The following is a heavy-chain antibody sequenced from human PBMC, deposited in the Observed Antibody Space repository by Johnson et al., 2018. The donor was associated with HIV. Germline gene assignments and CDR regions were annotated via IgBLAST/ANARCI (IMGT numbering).Heavy chain of an antibody. Sequence: QVQLVESGGGVVQPGKSLTLSCVGSGLSFSNFGIHWVRQAPGKGPEWVAVISFDGNLKKYADSVKGRFTISRDNSKNKLYLEMNSLRAEETAVYFCAKTGAAAGLKDAFDIWGQGTMVTVSS. CDR2: ISFDGNLK. CDR1: GLSFSNFG. D-gene: IGHD6-13*01. CDR3: AKTGAAAGLKDAFDI. V-gene: IGHV3-30*18. J-gene: IGHJ3*02.